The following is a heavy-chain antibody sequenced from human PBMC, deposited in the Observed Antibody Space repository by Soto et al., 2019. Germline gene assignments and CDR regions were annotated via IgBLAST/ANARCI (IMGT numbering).Heavy chain of an antibody. CDR2: IYYSGTTT. CDR1: GGSISSYY. V-gene: IGHV4-59*08. CDR3: ARLGGSYAVPHFDY. J-gene: IGHJ4*02. D-gene: IGHD1-26*01. Sequence: SETLSLTFTVSGGSISSYYWSWIRQPPGKGLEWMGYIYYSGTTTNYNPSLKSRVTLSVDTSKNQFSLKLSSVTAADTAVYYCARLGGSYAVPHFDYWGQGTLVTVSS.